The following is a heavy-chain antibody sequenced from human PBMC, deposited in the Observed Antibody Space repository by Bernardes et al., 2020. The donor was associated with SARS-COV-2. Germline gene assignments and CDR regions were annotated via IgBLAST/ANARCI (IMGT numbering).Heavy chain of an antibody. CDR1: GYTFTGYY. V-gene: IGHV1-2*02. CDR2: INPNSGGT. Sequence: SVKVSCKASGYTFTGYYMHWVRQAPGQGLEWMGWINPNSGGTNYAQKFQGRVTMTRDTSISTAYMELSRLRSDDTAVYYCARDLSGPSGPDAFDIWGQGTMVTVSS. J-gene: IGHJ3*02. CDR3: ARDLSGPSGPDAFDI. D-gene: IGHD2-15*01.